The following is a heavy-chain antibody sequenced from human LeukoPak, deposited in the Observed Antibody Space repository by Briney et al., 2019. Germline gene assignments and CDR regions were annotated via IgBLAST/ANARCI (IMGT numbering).Heavy chain of an antibody. V-gene: IGHV4-59*07. J-gene: IGHJ4*02. D-gene: IGHD5-24*01. Sequence: PSGTLSLICNVSGGSISSDYWSWIRQPPGKGREWIGYFYSGGTNYNPSLNSRVAISADTSKNQFSLQLTSVTAADTAVYYCARGQRLLQYDLDYWGQGTLVTVSS. CDR1: GGSISSDY. CDR3: ARGQRLLQYDLDY. CDR2: FYSGGT.